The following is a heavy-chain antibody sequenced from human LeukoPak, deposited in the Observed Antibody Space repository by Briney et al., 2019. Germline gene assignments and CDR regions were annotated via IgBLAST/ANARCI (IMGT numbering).Heavy chain of an antibody. CDR2: INPNSGGT. D-gene: IGHD2-2*01. CDR1: GYTFTGYY. Sequence: ASVKVSCKASGYTFTGYYMHWVRQAPGQGLEWMGWINPNSGGTNYAQKFQGRVTMTRDTSISTAYMELSRLRSDDTAVYDCARDSDPQLPPYAYWGQGTLVTVSS. J-gene: IGHJ4*02. V-gene: IGHV1-2*02. CDR3: ARDSDPQLPPYAY.